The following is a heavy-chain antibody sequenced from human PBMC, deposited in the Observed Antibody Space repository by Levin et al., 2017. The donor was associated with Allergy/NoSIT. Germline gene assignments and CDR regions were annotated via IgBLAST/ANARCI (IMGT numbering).Heavy chain of an antibody. Sequence: GSGPTLVKPTQTLTLTCTFSGFSLSTSGVGVGWIRQPPGKALEWLALIYWDDDKRYSPSLKSRLTITKDTSKNQVVLTMTNMDPVDTATYYCAHRPPGPGYSSSWDRTLNWFDPWGQGTLVTVSS. CDR2: IYWDDDK. D-gene: IGHD6-13*01. J-gene: IGHJ5*02. V-gene: IGHV2-5*02. CDR3: AHRPPGPGYSSSWDRTLNWFDP. CDR1: GFSLSTSGVG.